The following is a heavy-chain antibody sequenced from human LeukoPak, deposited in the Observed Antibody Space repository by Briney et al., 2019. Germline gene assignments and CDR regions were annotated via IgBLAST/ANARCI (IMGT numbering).Heavy chain of an antibody. CDR3: ARNLWFGELTYGMDV. CDR2: IIPILGIA. D-gene: IGHD3-10*01. J-gene: IGHJ6*02. Sequence: VKVSCKASGGTFSSYAISWVRQAPGQGLEWMGRIIPILGIANYAQKFQGRVTITADKSTSTAYMELSSLRSEDTAVYYCARNLWFGELTYGMDVWGQGTTVTVSS. V-gene: IGHV1-69*04. CDR1: GGTFSSYA.